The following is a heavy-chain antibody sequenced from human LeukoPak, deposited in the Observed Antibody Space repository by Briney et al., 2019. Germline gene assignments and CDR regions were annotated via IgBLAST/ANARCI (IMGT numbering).Heavy chain of an antibody. D-gene: IGHD3-10*01. V-gene: IGHV1-2*02. CDR2: INPNSGGT. J-gene: IGHJ5*02. Sequence: ASVKVSCKASGYTFTGYYMHWARQAPGQGLEWMGWINPNSGGTNYAQKFQGRVTMTRDTSISTAYMELSSLRSEDTAVYYCAATTLLDNWFDPWGQGTLVTVSS. CDR3: AATTLLDNWFDP. CDR1: GYTFTGYY.